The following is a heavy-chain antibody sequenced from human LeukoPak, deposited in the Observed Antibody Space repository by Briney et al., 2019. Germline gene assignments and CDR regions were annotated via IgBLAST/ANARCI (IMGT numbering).Heavy chain of an antibody. J-gene: IGHJ3*01. CDR1: EFTFSTYS. V-gene: IGHV3-48*01. CDR3: ARDRGTLDG. Sequence: GGSLRLSCAASEFTFSTYSMNWVRQAPGKGLEWVSYISSSSTTIYYADSVKGRFTISRDNAKNSLYLQMNSLRAEDTAVYYCARDRGTLDGWGQGTMVTVSS. CDR2: ISSSSTTI. D-gene: IGHD3-10*01.